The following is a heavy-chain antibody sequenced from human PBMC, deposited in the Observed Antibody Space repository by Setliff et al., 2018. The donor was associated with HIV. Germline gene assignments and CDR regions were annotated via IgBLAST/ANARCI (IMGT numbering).Heavy chain of an antibody. V-gene: IGHV1-2*02. CDR2: INPNSGGT. CDR1: RYTFTDYY. Sequence: GASVKVSCKASRYTFTDYYMHWVRQAPGQGLEWMGWINPNSGGTNYAQKFRGRVTMTRDTSINTAHMYLSSLRSDDTAIYFCARGTDFWSGSSNFDYWGQGTQVTVS. D-gene: IGHD3-3*01. J-gene: IGHJ4*02. CDR3: ARGTDFWSGSSNFDY.